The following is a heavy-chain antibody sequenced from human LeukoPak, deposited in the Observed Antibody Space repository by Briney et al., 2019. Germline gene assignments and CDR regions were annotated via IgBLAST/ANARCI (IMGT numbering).Heavy chain of an antibody. V-gene: IGHV4-30-4*01. CDR2: IHYSGIA. D-gene: IGHD2-15*01. Sequence: SQTLSLTCTVSGASVSSADHYWRWIRQPPGKGLEYIGNIHYSGIAYYSPSLKSRLTISVDTSKNQFSLRLTSMTAADTAVYYCARQTICSGANCYYYMDVWGKGTTVAVSS. CDR3: ARQTICSGANCYYYMDV. J-gene: IGHJ6*03. CDR1: GASVSSADHY.